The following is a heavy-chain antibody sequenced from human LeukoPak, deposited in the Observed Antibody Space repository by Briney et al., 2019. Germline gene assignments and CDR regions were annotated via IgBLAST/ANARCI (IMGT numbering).Heavy chain of an antibody. J-gene: IGHJ4*02. CDR3: ARDGGSAWFFRY. CDR1: GGSFSGYY. CDR2: INHSGST. D-gene: IGHD6-19*01. Sequence: SETLSLTCAVYGGSFSGYYWSWIRQPPGKGLEWIGEINHSGSTNYNPSLKSRVTILVDTSKNQFSLKLSSVTAADTAVYYCARDGGSAWFFRYWGQGTLVTVSS. V-gene: IGHV4-34*01.